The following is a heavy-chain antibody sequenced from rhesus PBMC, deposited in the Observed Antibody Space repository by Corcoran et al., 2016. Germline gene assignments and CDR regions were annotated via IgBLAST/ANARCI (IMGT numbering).Heavy chain of an antibody. J-gene: IGHJ4*01. V-gene: IGHV3S25*01. CDR2: INSGGGST. Sequence: EVQLVESGGGLAKPGGSLRLSCAASRFTFSSYWMNWVRQAPGKGLEWVSAINSGGGSTYYADSLKCRFTISRDNPRNTLSLQMNSLRAEDTAVYYCAKDVGIAAAGGFDYWGQGVLVTVSS. D-gene: IGHD6-31*01. CDR3: AKDVGIAAAGGFDY. CDR1: RFTFSSYW.